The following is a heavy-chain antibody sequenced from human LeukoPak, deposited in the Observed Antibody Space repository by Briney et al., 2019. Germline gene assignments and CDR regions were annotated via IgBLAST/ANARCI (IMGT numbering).Heavy chain of an antibody. J-gene: IGHJ4*02. Sequence: ASVKVSCKASGYTFTGYYMHWVRQAPGQGLEWMGWINPNSGGTNYAQKLQGRVTMTTDTSTSAAYMELRSLRSDETAVYYCARVDLLTGYYFFDYWGQGTLVTVSS. CDR1: GYTFTGYY. CDR2: INPNSGGT. D-gene: IGHD3-9*01. CDR3: ARVDLLTGYYFFDY. V-gene: IGHV1-2*02.